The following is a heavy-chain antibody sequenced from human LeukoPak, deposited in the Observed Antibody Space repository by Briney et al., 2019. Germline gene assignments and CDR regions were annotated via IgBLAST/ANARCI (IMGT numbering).Heavy chain of an antibody. CDR1: GFTFSSYA. D-gene: IGHD5-18*01. CDR3: ARDGGYGYDY. J-gene: IGHJ4*02. V-gene: IGHV3-7*01. CDR2: IKQDGSEK. Sequence: TGGSLRLSCAASGFTFSSYAMSWVRQAPGKGLEWVANIKQDGSEKYYVDSVKGRFTISRDNAKNSLYLQMNSLRAEDTAVYYCARDGGYGYDYWGQGTLVTVSS.